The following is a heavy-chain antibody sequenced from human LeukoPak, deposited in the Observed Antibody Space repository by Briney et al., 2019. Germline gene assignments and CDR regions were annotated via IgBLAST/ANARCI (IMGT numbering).Heavy chain of an antibody. CDR3: ATRKDCSSTSCYTGAWYFDL. CDR2: ISAYNGNT. Sequence: ASVKVCCKASGYTFTSYGISWVRQAPGQGLEWMGWISAYNGNTNYAQKLQGRVTMTTDTSTSTAYMELRSLRSDDTAVYYCATRKDCSSTSCYTGAWYFDLWGRGTLVTVSS. J-gene: IGHJ2*01. V-gene: IGHV1-18*01. D-gene: IGHD2-2*02. CDR1: GYTFTSYG.